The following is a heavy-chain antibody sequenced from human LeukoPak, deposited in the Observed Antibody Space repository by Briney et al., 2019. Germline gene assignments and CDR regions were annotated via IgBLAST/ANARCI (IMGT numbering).Heavy chain of an antibody. CDR2: INHSGST. V-gene: IGHV4-34*01. CDR1: GGSFSGYY. D-gene: IGHD3-22*01. Sequence: SETLSLTCAVYGGSFSGYYWSWIRQPPGKGLEWIGEINHSGSTNYNPSLKSRVTISVDTSKNQFSLKLSSVTAADTAVYYCARGDSSGSEDYWGQGTLVTVSS. CDR3: ARGDSSGSEDY. J-gene: IGHJ4*02.